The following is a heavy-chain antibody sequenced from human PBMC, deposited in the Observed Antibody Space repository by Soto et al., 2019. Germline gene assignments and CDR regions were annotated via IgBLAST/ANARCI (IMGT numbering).Heavy chain of an antibody. J-gene: IGHJ6*02. D-gene: IGHD4-17*01. CDR1: GFTFSSYA. CDR2: ISYDGSNK. V-gene: IGHV3-30-3*01. Sequence: QVQLVESGGGVVQPGRSLRLSCAASGFTFSSYAMHWVRQAPGKGLEWVAVISYDGSNKYYADSVKGRFTISRNNSKNTLYLQMNSLRAEDTAVDYCARDGGDYGDYEDYYGMDVWGQGTTVTVSS. CDR3: ARDGGDYGDYEDYYGMDV.